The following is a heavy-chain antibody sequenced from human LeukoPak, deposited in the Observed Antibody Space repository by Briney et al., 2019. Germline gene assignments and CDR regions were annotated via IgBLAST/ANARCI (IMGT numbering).Heavy chain of an antibody. CDR3: ARDGVGATFVYYYYYYMDV. CDR2: ISSSSSTI. V-gene: IGHV3-48*01. Sequence: GGSLRLSCAASGFTFSSYSMNWVRQAPGKGLEWVSYISSSSSTIYYADSVKGRFTISRDNAKNSLYLQMNSLRAEETAVYYCARDGVGATFVYYYYYYMDVWGKGTTVTVSS. CDR1: GFTFSSYS. D-gene: IGHD1-26*01. J-gene: IGHJ6*03.